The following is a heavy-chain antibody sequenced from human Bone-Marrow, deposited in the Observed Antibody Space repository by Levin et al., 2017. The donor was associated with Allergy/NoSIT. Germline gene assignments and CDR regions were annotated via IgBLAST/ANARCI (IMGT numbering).Heavy chain of an antibody. D-gene: IGHD6-19*01. Sequence: KASETLSLTCTVSGGXFSXYFLSXIXXXXXKGLQWIGYIYYTGSTNYNPSLKSRVTMSVDTSKKQFSLKLSSVTAADTAVYYCARVTIGSGVDYWGQGTRVTVSS. V-gene: IGHV4-59*01. CDR1: GGXFSXYF. CDR2: IYYTGST. J-gene: IGHJ4*02. CDR3: ARVTIGSGVDY.